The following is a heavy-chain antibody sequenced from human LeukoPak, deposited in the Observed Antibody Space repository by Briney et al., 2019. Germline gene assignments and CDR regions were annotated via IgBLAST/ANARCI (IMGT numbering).Heavy chain of an antibody. CDR2: IYHSGST. Sequence: SETLSLTCAVSGGSISSSNWWSLVRQPPGKGLEWIGEIYHSGSTNYNPSLKSRVTISVDKSKNQFSLKLSSVTTADTAVYYCARDAHRCSSTSCPNWFDPWGQGTLVTVSS. CDR3: ARDAHRCSSTSCPNWFDP. V-gene: IGHV4-4*02. J-gene: IGHJ5*02. CDR1: GGSISSSNW. D-gene: IGHD2-2*01.